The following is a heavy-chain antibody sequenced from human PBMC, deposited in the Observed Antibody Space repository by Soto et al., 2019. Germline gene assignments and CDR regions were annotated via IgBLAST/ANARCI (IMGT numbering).Heavy chain of an antibody. CDR1: GFTALSYA. V-gene: IGHV1-3*01. D-gene: IGHD3-10*01. Sequence: QVRLIQSGPEMMQPGASVRVSCTASGFTALSYAFHWVRQAPGQSPERLGWLNGGVDGTSYSQGLQGRFTISRDTSTTTVYLEVKSLTSEDTAVYYCAREVKGVTSFDYWGQGTLVTVSS. CDR3: AREVKGVTSFDY. CDR2: LNGGVDGT. J-gene: IGHJ4*02.